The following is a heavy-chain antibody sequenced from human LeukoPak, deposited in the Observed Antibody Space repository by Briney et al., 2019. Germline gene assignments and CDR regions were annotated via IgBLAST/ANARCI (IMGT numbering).Heavy chain of an antibody. J-gene: IGHJ4*02. V-gene: IGHV1-18*01. CDR1: GYTFTNYG. CDR2: INTRSGDA. D-gene: IGHD2/OR15-2a*01. Sequence: ASVKVSCKASGYTFTNYGIAWVRQAPGQGLEWMRWINTRSGDAQLAHSLQARVTMTTDTSTSTASMELGSLGSDDTAVYYCARDTDFSIDYWGQGSLVTVSS. CDR3: ARDTDFSIDY.